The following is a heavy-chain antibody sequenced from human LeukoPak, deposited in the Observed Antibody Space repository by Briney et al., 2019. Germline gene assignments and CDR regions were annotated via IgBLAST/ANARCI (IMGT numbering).Heavy chain of an antibody. Sequence: GGSLRLSCAASGFTFSSYGMHWVRQAPGKGLEWVAFIRYDGSNKYYADSVKGRFTISRDNSKNTLYLQMNSLRAEDAAVYYCAKLWFGELVPYYFDYWGQGTLVTVSS. CDR1: GFTFSSYG. J-gene: IGHJ4*02. CDR3: AKLWFGELVPYYFDY. D-gene: IGHD3-10*01. CDR2: IRYDGSNK. V-gene: IGHV3-30*02.